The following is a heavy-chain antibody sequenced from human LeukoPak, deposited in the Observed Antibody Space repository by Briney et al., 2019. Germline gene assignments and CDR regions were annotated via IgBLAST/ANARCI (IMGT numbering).Heavy chain of an antibody. J-gene: IGHJ4*02. CDR3: ARAGSGWYPFDY. Sequence: SETLSLTRTVSGGSISSYYWSWIRQPPGKGLEWIGYIYYSGSTNYNPSLKSRVTISVDTSKNQFSLKLSSVTAADTAVYYCARAGSGWYPFDYWGQGTLVTVSS. V-gene: IGHV4-59*01. CDR1: GGSISSYY. CDR2: IYYSGST. D-gene: IGHD6-19*01.